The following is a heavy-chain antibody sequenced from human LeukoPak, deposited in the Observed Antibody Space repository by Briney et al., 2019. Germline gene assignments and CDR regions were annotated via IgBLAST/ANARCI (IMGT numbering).Heavy chain of an antibody. J-gene: IGHJ5*02. Sequence: GGSLRLSCAASGFTFSSYGMHWVRQAPGKGLEGVAVISYDGSNKYYADSVKGRFTISRDNSKNTLYLQMNSLRAEDTAVYYCAKHFDDFWSGYLGFDPWGQGTLVTVSS. CDR2: ISYDGSNK. CDR3: AKHFDDFWSGYLGFDP. V-gene: IGHV3-30*18. CDR1: GFTFSSYG. D-gene: IGHD3-3*01.